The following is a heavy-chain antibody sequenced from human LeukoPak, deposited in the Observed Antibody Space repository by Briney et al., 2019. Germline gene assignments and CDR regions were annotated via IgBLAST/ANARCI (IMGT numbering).Heavy chain of an antibody. CDR3: ARAPSEIGGYYPEYFRH. CDR2: IKSDGKT. J-gene: IGHJ1*01. Sequence: GGSLRLSCAASGFTFSSYWMHWVRQAPGKGPVWVSRIKSDGKTNYADSVKGRFTISRDNARNTVSLQMNSLRAEDTGVYYCARAPSEIGGYYPEYFRHWGQGTLVTVSS. V-gene: IGHV3-74*01. D-gene: IGHD3-22*01. CDR1: GFTFSSYW.